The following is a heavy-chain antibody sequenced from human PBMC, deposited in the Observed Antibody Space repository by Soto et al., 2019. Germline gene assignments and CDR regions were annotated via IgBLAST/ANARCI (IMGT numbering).Heavy chain of an antibody. CDR2: IKQDGSEK. V-gene: IGHV3-7*01. Sequence: EVQLVESGGGLVQPGGSLRLSCAASGFTFSSYWMSWVRQAPGKGLEWVANIKQDGSEKYYVDSVKGRFTISRDNAKNSLYLQMNSLRAEDPAVYYCAIPPGHYYGSGSYFRGDYWGQGTLVTVSS. CDR1: GFTFSSYW. CDR3: AIPPGHYYGSGSYFRGDY. J-gene: IGHJ4*02. D-gene: IGHD3-10*01.